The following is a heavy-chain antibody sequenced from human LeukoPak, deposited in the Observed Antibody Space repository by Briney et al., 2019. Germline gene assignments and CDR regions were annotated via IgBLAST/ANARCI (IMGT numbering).Heavy chain of an antibody. CDR1: GGSISSYY. CDR3: ARSGLVRGKFDY. D-gene: IGHD3-10*01. CDR2: IYYSGST. J-gene: IGHJ4*02. Sequence: SETLSLTCTVSGGSISSYYWSWIRQPPGKGLEWIGYIYYSGSTNYNPSLKSRVTISVDTSKNQFSLKLSSVTAADTAVYYCARSGLVRGKFDYWGQGTLVTVSS. V-gene: IGHV4-59*01.